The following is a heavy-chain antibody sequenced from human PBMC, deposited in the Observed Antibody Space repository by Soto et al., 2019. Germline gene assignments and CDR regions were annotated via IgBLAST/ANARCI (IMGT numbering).Heavy chain of an antibody. D-gene: IGHD2-2*01. Sequence: SETLSLTCTVSGGSISSYYWSWIRQPPGKGLEWIGYIYYSGSTNYNPSLKSRVTISVDTSKNQFSLKLSSVTAADTAVYYCARGEIVLVPAALNWNWFDPWGQGTLVTVSS. J-gene: IGHJ5*02. CDR2: IYYSGST. CDR3: ARGEIVLVPAALNWNWFDP. CDR1: GGSISSYY. V-gene: IGHV4-59*01.